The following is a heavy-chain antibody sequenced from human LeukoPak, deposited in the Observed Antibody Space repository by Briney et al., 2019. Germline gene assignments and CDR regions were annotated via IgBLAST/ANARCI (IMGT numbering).Heavy chain of an antibody. CDR2: IHYSGST. CDR1: GGSISSSSYY. CDR3: ARGGGLNYYYYYMDV. Sequence: PSETLSLTCTVSGGSISSSSYYWAWIRQPPGKGLEWIGSIHYSGSTNYNPSLKSRVTISVDTSKNQFSLKLSSVTAADTAVYYCARGGGLNYYYYYMDVWGKGTTVTVSS. V-gene: IGHV4-39*07. J-gene: IGHJ6*03. D-gene: IGHD6-25*01.